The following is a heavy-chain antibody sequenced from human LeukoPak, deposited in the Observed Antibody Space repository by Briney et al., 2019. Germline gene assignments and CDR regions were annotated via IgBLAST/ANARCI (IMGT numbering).Heavy chain of an antibody. V-gene: IGHV3-30*09. Sequence: PGGSLRLSCAASGFTFSSYAMHWVRQAPGKGLEWVAVISYDGNNKYQADSVKGRFAISRDNSKNTVYLQMNSLRAEDTAVYYCARGCGGDCYSSFDNWGQGTLVTVSS. CDR2: ISYDGNNK. D-gene: IGHD2-21*02. CDR3: ARGCGGDCYSSFDN. CDR1: GFTFSSYA. J-gene: IGHJ4*02.